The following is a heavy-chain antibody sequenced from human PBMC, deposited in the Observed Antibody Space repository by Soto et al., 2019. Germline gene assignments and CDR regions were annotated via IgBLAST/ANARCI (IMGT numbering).Heavy chain of an antibody. CDR2: IDGSGGIT. Sequence: QLLQSGGGLVQPGGSLTLSCAASGFTFGTTDMSWVRQAPGEGREWVSTIDGSGGITYYADSVKGRFPISRDNSRNTVYLQMNSLRGDDTALYYCVKNSGWFNTWGQGALVTVSS. CDR1: GFTFGTTD. D-gene: IGHD3-10*01. V-gene: IGHV3-23*01. CDR3: VKNSGWFNT. J-gene: IGHJ5*02.